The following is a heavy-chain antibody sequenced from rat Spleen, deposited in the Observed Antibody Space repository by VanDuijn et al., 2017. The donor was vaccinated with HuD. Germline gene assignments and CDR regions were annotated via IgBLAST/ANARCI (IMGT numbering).Heavy chain of an antibody. CDR3: AXGTYTXDHFDY. V-gene: IGHV5S13*01. CDR1: GFTFSSHV. J-gene: IGHJ2*01. CDR2: ISSGGGNT. Sequence: EVQLVESGGDLVQPGRSLKLSCAASGFTFSSHVMAWVRQAPTKGLEWVASISSGGGNTFYRDSVKGRFTISRDNAKATLYLQMDSLRFEDTATXXCAXGTYTXDHFDYXGQGVMXTVSS. D-gene: IGHD1-6*01.